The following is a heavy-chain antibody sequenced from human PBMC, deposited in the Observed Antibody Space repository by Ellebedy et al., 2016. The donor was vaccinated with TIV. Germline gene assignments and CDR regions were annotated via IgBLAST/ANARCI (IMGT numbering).Heavy chain of an antibody. CDR3: ARDSFLGVGDAFDI. V-gene: IGHV4-4*02. Sequence: MPSETLSLTCAVSGVSLSSSNWWTWVRQPPGKGLEWIGEIYHSGSTNYNPSLKTRVTISVDKSRNHFSLKLSSVTAADTAVYYCARDSFLGVGDAFDIWGQGTRVTVSS. CDR1: GVSLSSSNW. CDR2: IYHSGST. D-gene: IGHD3-3*01. J-gene: IGHJ3*02.